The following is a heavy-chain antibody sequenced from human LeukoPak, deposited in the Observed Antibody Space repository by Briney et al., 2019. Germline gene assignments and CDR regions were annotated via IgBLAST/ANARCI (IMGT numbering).Heavy chain of an antibody. V-gene: IGHV4-59*11. CDR1: GDSISPLY. Sequence: PSETLSLTCTVSGDSISPLYWGWIRQSPGKGLEFIGYIYYSGSTNYSPSLKSRVSLSFDTTNNQFSLLLSSVTGADTAVYYCSRGGVAAKYSFDYWGQGTLVTVSS. CDR3: SRGGVAAKYSFDY. CDR2: IYYSGST. D-gene: IGHD3-10*01. J-gene: IGHJ4*02.